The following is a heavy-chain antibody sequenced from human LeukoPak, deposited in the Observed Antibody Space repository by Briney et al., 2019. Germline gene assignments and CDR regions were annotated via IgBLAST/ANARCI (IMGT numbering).Heavy chain of an antibody. J-gene: IGHJ4*02. CDR3: ARDMISTLTFDL. D-gene: IGHD4-11*01. Sequence: PGGSLRLSCAASGFTFSSHSMDCVRQAPGKGLEWISYISGRNTTIYYADSVKGRFTISRDNAKSSLYLQMNSLRAEDTAVYYCARDMISTLTFDLWGQGTLVTVSS. CDR2: ISGRNTTI. CDR1: GFTFSSHS. V-gene: IGHV3-48*01.